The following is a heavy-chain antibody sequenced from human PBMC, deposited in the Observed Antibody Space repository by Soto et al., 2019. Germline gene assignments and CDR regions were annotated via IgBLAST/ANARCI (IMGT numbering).Heavy chain of an antibody. V-gene: IGHV4-39*07. CDR3: ARVPDR. J-gene: IGHJ5*02. CDR1: GGSISGSMYD. CDR2: SYYSGST. D-gene: IGHD2-2*01. Sequence: SETLSLTCTVSGGSISGSMYDWGWIRQPPGKGLEGIGSSYYSGSTYYNPSLKSRGTISVDRSKTQFSLKLSSVTAADTAVYYCARVPDRWGQGTLVTVS.